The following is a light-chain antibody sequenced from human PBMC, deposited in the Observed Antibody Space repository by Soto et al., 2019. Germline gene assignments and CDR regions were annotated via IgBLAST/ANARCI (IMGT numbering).Light chain of an antibody. V-gene: IGLV2-14*01. Sequence: QSVLTQPDSVSGSPGQSITISCTGTNSDIGNFNSVSWYQHHPGKAPKMIIYEVNNRASGVSIRFSGSKSGNTASLTISGLQPEDEADYHCSSFTTGSTLAVFGSGTKLTVL. CDR1: NSDIGNFNS. J-gene: IGLJ2*01. CDR3: SSFTTGSTLAV. CDR2: EVN.